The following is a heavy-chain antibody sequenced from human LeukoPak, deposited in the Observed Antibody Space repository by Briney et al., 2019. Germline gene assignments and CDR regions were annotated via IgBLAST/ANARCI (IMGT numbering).Heavy chain of an antibody. CDR3: ARLRPSQDYYGSGRYYYYYYMDV. CDR2: INHSGST. CDR1: GGSFSGYY. Sequence: PSETLSLTCAVYGGSFSGYYWSWIRQPPGKGLEWIGEINHSGSTNYNPSLKSRVTISVDTSKNQFSLKLSSVTAADTAVYYCARLRPSQDYYGSGRYYYYYYMDVWGKGTTVTISS. V-gene: IGHV4-34*01. J-gene: IGHJ6*03. D-gene: IGHD3-10*01.